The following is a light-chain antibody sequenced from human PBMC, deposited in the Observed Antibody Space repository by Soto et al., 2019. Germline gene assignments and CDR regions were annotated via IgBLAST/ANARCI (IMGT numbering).Light chain of an antibody. CDR1: QSVGTW. CDR2: KAS. V-gene: IGKV1-5*03. Sequence: DVQMTQSPSTLSASVGDRVTITCRASQSVGTWLAWYQQKPGKAPKLLIYKASSLESGVPSRFSGSGAGTEFTLTISSLQPDDFATYYCQHYNNFPWAVGQGTKVDIK. J-gene: IGKJ1*01. CDR3: QHYNNFPWA.